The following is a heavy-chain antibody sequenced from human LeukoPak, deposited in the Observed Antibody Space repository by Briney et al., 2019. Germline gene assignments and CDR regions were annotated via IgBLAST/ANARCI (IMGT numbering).Heavy chain of an antibody. J-gene: IGHJ5*02. CDR1: GGSISSYY. V-gene: IGHV4-34*01. CDR3: ARRKNLRRQYQLLLTGWFDP. Sequence: PSETLSLTCTVSGGSISSYYWSWIRQPPGKGLEWIGEINHSGSTNYNPSLKSRVTISVDTSKNQFSLKLSSVTAADTAVYYCARRKNLRRQYQLLLTGWFDPWGQGTLVTVSS. CDR2: INHSGST. D-gene: IGHD2-2*01.